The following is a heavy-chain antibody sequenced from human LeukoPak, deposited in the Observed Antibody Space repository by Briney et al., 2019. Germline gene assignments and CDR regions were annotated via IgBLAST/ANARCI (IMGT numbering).Heavy chain of an antibody. D-gene: IGHD1-26*01. CDR1: Y. J-gene: IGHJ4*02. V-gene: IGHV4-34*01. CDR2: INHSGST. CDR3: ARRVVGAIRPFDY. Sequence: YWIGWVRQMPGKGLEWIGEINHSGSTNYNPSLKSRVTISVDTSKNQFSLKLSPVTAADTAVYYCARRVVGAIRPFDYWGQGTLVTVSS.